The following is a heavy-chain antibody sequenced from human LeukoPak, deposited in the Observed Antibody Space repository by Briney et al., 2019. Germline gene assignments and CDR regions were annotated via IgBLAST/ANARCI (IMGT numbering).Heavy chain of an antibody. D-gene: IGHD5-18*01. V-gene: IGHV4-38-2*02. CDR3: AREDTAMVID. J-gene: IGHJ4*02. Sequence: PSETLSLTCTVSGYSISSGYYWGWIRQPPGKGLEWIGSIYYSGSTYYNPSLKSRVTISVDTSKNQFSLKLSSVTAADTAVYYCAREDTAMVIDWGQGTLVTVSS. CDR2: IYYSGST. CDR1: GYSISSGYY.